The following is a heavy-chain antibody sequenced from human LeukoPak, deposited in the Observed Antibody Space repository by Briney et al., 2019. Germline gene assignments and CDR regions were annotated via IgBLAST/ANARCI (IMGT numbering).Heavy chain of an antibody. Sequence: ASVKVSCKASGGTFISYAISWVRQAPGQGLEWMGRIIPILGIANYAQKFQGRVTITADKSTSTAYMELSSLRSEDTAVYYCARDQSPGVHPPKPSALYYFDYWGQGTLVTVSS. D-gene: IGHD2-8*01. CDR2: IIPILGIA. CDR3: ARDQSPGVHPPKPSALYYFDY. J-gene: IGHJ4*02. V-gene: IGHV1-69*04. CDR1: GGTFISYA.